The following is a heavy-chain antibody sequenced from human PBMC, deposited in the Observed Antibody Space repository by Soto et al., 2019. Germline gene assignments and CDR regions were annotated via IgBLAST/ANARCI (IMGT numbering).Heavy chain of an antibody. J-gene: IGHJ6*02. CDR1: GYTFTSYG. CDR2: IRAYNGNT. CDR3: ARDLPTMDV. Sequence: QVQLVQSGAEVKKPGASVKVSCKASGYTFTSYGIRWVRQAPGQGLEWMGWIRAYNGNTNYAQKLQGRVTMTTATSTSTAHMELRSLRSYDTAVYFCARDLPTMDVWGQGTTVTVSS. V-gene: IGHV1-18*01.